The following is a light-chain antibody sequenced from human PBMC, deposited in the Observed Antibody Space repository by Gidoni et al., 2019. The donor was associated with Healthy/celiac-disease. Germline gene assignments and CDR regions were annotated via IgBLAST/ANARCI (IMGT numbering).Light chain of an antibody. CDR3: SSYTRSSTLEVV. Sequence: QSALTQPASVSGSPGQSITISCTGTSSDVGGYNYVSWYQQHPGKAPKLMIYDVSNRPSGVSNRFSGSKSGNTASRTISGLQAEDEADDYCSSYTRSSTLEVVFGGGTKLTVL. V-gene: IGLV2-14*03. CDR1: SSDVGGYNY. J-gene: IGLJ2*01. CDR2: DVS.